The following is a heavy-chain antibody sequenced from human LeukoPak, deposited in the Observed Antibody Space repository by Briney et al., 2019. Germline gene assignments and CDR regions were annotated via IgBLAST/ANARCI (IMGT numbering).Heavy chain of an antibody. D-gene: IGHD6-13*01. J-gene: IGHJ6*02. Sequence: SETLSLTCAVYGGSFSGYYWSWIRQPPGKGLEWIGEINHSGSTNYNPSLKCRVTISVDTSKNQFSLKLSSVTAADTAVYYCARELSVAAAGRAFYYYYGMDVWGQGTTVTVSS. CDR1: GGSFSGYY. CDR2: INHSGST. V-gene: IGHV4-34*01. CDR3: ARELSVAAAGRAFYYYYGMDV.